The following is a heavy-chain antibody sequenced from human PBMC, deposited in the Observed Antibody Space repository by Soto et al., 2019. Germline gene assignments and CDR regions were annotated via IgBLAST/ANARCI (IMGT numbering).Heavy chain of an antibody. J-gene: IGHJ4*02. CDR2: ISYDGSNK. CDR1: GFTFSSYA. CDR3: AREVGAYYYDSSGPQSFDY. D-gene: IGHD3-22*01. V-gene: IGHV3-30-3*01. Sequence: GGSLRLSCAASGFTFSSYAMHWVRQAPGKGLEWVAVISYDGSNKYYADSVKGRFTISRDNSKNTLYLQMNSLRAEDTAVYYCAREVGAYYYDSSGPQSFDYWGQGTLVTVSS.